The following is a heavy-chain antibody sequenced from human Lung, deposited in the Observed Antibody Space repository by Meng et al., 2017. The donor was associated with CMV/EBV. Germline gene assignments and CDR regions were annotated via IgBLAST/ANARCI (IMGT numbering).Heavy chain of an antibody. J-gene: IGHJ5*01. CDR3: ARLTGTVYVHWFDA. D-gene: IGHD1-7*01. CDR1: GGSFSGSY. Sequence: TLSLTCAVYGGSFSGSYWHWIRQPPDMGLEWIGEIDGTGRTKYSPSLNSRVTILLDTSKKQFSLELDSVTASDTAVYYCARLTGTVYVHWFDAWGQGTLVTVSS. V-gene: IGHV4-34*01. CDR2: IDGTGRT.